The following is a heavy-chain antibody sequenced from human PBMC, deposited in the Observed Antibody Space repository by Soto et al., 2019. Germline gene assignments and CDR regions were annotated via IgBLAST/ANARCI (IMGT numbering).Heavy chain of an antibody. J-gene: IGHJ6*02. V-gene: IGHV3-23*01. CDR2: ISVSGSDT. Sequence: PGGSLRLSCAASGFTFSIYAMSWVRQAPGKGLEWVSTISVSGSDTYYADSVKGRFTISRDNSRDTVYLEMNSLRAEDTAIYYCAKFQVEGYHNYYGMDVWGQGTTVTVSS. CDR1: GFTFSIYA. CDR3: AKFQVEGYHNYYGMDV.